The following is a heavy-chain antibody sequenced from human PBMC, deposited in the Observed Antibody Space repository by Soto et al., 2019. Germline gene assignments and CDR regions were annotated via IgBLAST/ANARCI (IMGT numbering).Heavy chain of an antibody. Sequence: SETLSLTCAVYGGSFSGYYWSWIRQPPGKGLEWIGEINHSGSTNYNPSLKSRVTISVDTSKNQFSLKLSSVTAADTAVYYCARAINYYDSSGYYLSYYGMDVWGQGTTVTVSS. D-gene: IGHD3-22*01. V-gene: IGHV4-34*01. J-gene: IGHJ6*02. CDR3: ARAINYYDSSGYYLSYYGMDV. CDR2: INHSGST. CDR1: GGSFSGYY.